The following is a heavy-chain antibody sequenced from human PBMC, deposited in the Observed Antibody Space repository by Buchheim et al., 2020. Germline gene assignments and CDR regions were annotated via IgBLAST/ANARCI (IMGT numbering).Heavy chain of an antibody. CDR3: ARGDKVGSVDP. Sequence: EVQLVESGGGLVQPGGSLRLSCAASGFTFSSYWMSWVRQAPGKGLEWVANINEDGSEKYYVDSVKGRITISRDNAKKSLYLQMNSLRAEDTAVYYCARGDKVGSVDPWGQGTL. CDR1: GFTFSSYW. CDR2: INEDGSEK. D-gene: IGHD3-10*01. J-gene: IGHJ5*02. V-gene: IGHV3-7*01.